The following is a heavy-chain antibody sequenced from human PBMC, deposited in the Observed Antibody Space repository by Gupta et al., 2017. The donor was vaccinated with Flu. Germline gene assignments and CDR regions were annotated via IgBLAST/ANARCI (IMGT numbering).Heavy chain of an antibody. Sequence: WMGWGGQGQGKEVEWVANIKQGGREKYEGDSVKGRFNISRDNAKKAMYLQMNSMREEETAVYYVARAREDIVVGPAAAYYYYYMDAWGKGTPVTVSS. V-gene: IGHV3-7*01. D-gene: IGHD2-2*01. CDR2: IKQGGREK. CDR1: W. CDR3: ARAREDIVVGPAAAYYYYYMDA. J-gene: IGHJ6*03.